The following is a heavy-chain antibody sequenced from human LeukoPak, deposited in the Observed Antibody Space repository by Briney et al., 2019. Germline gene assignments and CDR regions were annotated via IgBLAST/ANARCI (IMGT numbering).Heavy chain of an antibody. CDR1: GGSISSYY. D-gene: IGHD1-26*01. J-gene: IGHJ4*02. Sequence: SETLSLTCTVSGGSISSYYWSWIRQPPGKGLEWIGYIYYGGSTNYNPSLKSRVTISVDTSKNQFSLKLSSVTAADTAVYYCARDLWGAGGYWGQGTLVTVSS. CDR2: IYYGGST. V-gene: IGHV4-59*01. CDR3: ARDLWGAGGY.